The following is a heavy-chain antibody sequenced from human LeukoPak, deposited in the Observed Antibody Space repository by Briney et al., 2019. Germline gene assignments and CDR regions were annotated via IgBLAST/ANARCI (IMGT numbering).Heavy chain of an antibody. D-gene: IGHD2-2*01. V-gene: IGHV1-2*02. CDR1: GYTFTGYY. CDR3: ARVLYCSSTSCPYFDY. CDR2: INPNSGGT. Sequence: ASVKVSCKASGYTFTGYYMHWVRQAPGQGLEWMGWINPNSGGTNYAQKFQGRVTMTRDTSISTAYMELSRLRSDDTAVYYCARVLYCSSTSCPYFDYWGQGTLVTVSP. J-gene: IGHJ4*02.